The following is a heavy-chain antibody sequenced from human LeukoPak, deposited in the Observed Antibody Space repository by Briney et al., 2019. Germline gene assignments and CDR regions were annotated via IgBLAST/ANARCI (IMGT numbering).Heavy chain of an antibody. D-gene: IGHD6-13*01. CDR1: VFTFSTYA. CDR3: AKNIAAPTTPFDY. J-gene: IGHJ4*02. CDR2: ISGSGSTT. Sequence: PVGSPRLSCAASVFTFSTYAINCVRQAPGEGLECVSGISGSGSTTYYADSVKGRFTISRDNSKNTLYLQMNYLRAEDTALYYCAKNIAAPTTPFDYWGQGTLVTVSS. V-gene: IGHV3-23*01.